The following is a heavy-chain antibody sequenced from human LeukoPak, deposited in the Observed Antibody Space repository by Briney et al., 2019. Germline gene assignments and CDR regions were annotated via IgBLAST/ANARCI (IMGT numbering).Heavy chain of an antibody. CDR2: IYYSGST. J-gene: IGHJ6*03. CDR3: AGARQQLLYYYYYMDV. CDR1: GGSISNQY. V-gene: IGHV4-59*11. D-gene: IGHD6-13*01. Sequence: SETLSLTCTVSGGSISNQYWSWIRQPPGRGLEGIGYIYYSGSTNYNPSLKSLVTISLDTSKNQCSLKLSSVTAADTAVYYCAGARQQLLYYYYYMDVWGKGTTVTVSS.